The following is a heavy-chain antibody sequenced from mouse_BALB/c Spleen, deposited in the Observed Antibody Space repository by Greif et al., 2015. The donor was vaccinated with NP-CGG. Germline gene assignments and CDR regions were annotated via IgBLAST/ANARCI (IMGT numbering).Heavy chain of an antibody. CDR3: ARFELWLRLDY. Sequence: QVQLQQSGPELVKPGASVRISRKASGYTFTSYYIHWVKQRPGQGLEWIGWIYPGNVNTKYNEKFKGKATLTADKSSSTAYTQLSSLTSEDSAVYFCARFELWLRLDYWGQGTTLTVSS. CDR1: GYTFTSYY. V-gene: IGHV1S56*01. CDR2: IYPGNVNT. J-gene: IGHJ2*01. D-gene: IGHD2-2*01.